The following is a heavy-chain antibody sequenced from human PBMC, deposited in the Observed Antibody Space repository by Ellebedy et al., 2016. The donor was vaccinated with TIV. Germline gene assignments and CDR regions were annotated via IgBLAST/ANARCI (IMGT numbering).Heavy chain of an antibody. D-gene: IGHD1-26*01. V-gene: IGHV3-23*01. CDR3: AKDHYTGGYDY. Sequence: GESLKISCAASGFTFSSYAMSWVRQAPGKGLEWVSGIRGSSETTYYADSMEGRFTISRDNSKNTLYLQLNGLRAEDTAVYYCAKDHYTGGYDYWGQGTLVTVSS. CDR2: IRGSSETT. J-gene: IGHJ4*02. CDR1: GFTFSSYA.